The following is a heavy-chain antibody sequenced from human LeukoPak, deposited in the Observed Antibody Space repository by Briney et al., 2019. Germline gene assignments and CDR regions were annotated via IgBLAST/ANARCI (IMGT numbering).Heavy chain of an antibody. J-gene: IGHJ4*02. Sequence: GGSLRLSCAASGFTFSNYAMTWVRQAPGKGLECVSGLSGSGVSTYYADSVKGRFTISRDNSKNTLYLHMTSLRAEDTAVYYCAKNPQTILEAPGQNPPFDYWGQGTLVTVSS. CDR1: GFTFSNYA. D-gene: IGHD1-14*01. V-gene: IGHV3-23*01. CDR3: AKNPQTILEAPGQNPPFDY. CDR2: LSGSGVST.